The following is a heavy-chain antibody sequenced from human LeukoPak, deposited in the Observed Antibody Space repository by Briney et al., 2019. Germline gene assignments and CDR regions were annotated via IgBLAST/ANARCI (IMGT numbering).Heavy chain of an antibody. CDR3: ATPSGNYYGALNFGY. CDR2: FDPEDGET. Sequence: ASVKVSCKVSGYTLTELSMHWVRQAPGKGLEWMGGFDPEDGETIYAQKFQGRVTMTEDTSTDTAYMELGSLRSEDTAVYYCATPSGNYYGALNFGYWGQGTLVTVSS. V-gene: IGHV1-24*01. D-gene: IGHD1-26*01. CDR1: GYTLTELS. J-gene: IGHJ4*02.